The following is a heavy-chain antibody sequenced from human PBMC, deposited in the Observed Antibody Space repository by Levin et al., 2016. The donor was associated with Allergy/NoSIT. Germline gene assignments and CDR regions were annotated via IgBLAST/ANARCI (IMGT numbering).Heavy chain of an antibody. J-gene: IGHJ6*02. V-gene: IGHV1-69*08. CDR1: GGSFDLYS. D-gene: IGHD3-10*01. CDR2: MIPLTDAT. Sequence: SVKVSCKASGGSFDLYSIHWVRRAPGQGLEWMGRMIPLTDATKIAPKFTDRVTLTADRSTNTAYMTINSLTADDTAVYYCAKAPEYYYGMDVWGQGTTIIVSS. CDR3: AKAPEYYYGMDV.